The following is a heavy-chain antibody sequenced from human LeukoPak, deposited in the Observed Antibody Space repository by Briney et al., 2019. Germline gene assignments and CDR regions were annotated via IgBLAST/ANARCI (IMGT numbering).Heavy chain of an antibody. CDR3: AGRYSSSWYDHWFDP. Sequence: ASVEVSCTASGYTFTSYDINWVRQATGQGLEWMGWMNPNSGNTGYAQKFQGRVTITRNTSISTAYMELSSLRSEDTAVYYCAGRYSSSWYDHWFDPWGQGTLVTVSS. J-gene: IGHJ5*02. D-gene: IGHD6-13*01. CDR1: GYTFTSYD. CDR2: MNPNSGNT. V-gene: IGHV1-8*03.